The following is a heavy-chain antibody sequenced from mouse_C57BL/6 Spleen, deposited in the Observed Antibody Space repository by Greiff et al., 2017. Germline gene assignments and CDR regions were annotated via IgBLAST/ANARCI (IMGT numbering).Heavy chain of an antibody. CDR2: ISSGGDYI. Sequence: EVMLVESGEGLVKPGGSLKLSCAASGFTFSSYAMSWVRQTPEKRLEWVAYISSGGDYIYYADTVKGRFTISRDNARNTLYLQMGSLKSEDTAMYYCAGGYGNYLAYGGQGTLVTVSA. J-gene: IGHJ3*01. V-gene: IGHV5S21*01. CDR1: GFTFSSYA. D-gene: IGHD2-10*02. CDR3: AGGYGNYLAY.